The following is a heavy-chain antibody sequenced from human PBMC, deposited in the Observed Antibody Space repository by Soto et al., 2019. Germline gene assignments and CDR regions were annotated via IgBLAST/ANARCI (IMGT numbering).Heavy chain of an antibody. J-gene: IGHJ4*02. Sequence: GGSLRLSCAAAGFTFHSYGMHWVRQAPGKGLEWVAIIWHDGSNKYYADSVKGRFTLSRDNSRNTLYLQMDSLTSEDTAVYYCVKVEHASGTFFFEFWGQGTLGTVSS. CDR3: VKVEHASGTFFFEF. D-gene: IGHD3-10*01. V-gene: IGHV3-30*02. CDR2: IWHDGSNK. CDR1: GFTFHSYG.